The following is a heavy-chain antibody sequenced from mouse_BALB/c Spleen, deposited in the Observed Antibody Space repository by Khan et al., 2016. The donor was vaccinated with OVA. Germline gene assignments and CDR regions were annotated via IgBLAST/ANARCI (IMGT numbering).Heavy chain of an antibody. V-gene: IGHV1-9*01. J-gene: IGHJ3*01. CDR3: ARGNYYGSSSWFGY. CDR2: ILPGSGRN. CDR1: GYTFSSYW. Sequence: QVQLQQSGAELMKPGASVKISCKATGYTFSSYWIEWVKQRPGHGLEWIGEILPGSGRNNYNEKFKGKATFTAATSSNTAYMQLSNLTSDDSAVYYCARGNYYGSSSWFGYWGQGTLVTVSA. D-gene: IGHD1-1*01.